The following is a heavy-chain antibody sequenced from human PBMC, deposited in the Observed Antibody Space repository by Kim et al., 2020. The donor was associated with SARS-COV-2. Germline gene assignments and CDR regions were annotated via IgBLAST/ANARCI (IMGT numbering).Heavy chain of an antibody. CDR2: ISAYNGNT. Sequence: ASVKVSCKASGYTFTSYGISWVRQAPGQGLEWMGWISAYNGNTNYAQKLQGRVTMTTDTSTSTAYMELRSLRSDDTAVYYCARDTGSGSYYVYYYYYYGMDVWGQGTTVTVSS. CDR3: ARDTGSGSYYVYYYYYYGMDV. J-gene: IGHJ6*02. V-gene: IGHV1-18*01. D-gene: IGHD3-10*01. CDR1: GYTFTSYG.